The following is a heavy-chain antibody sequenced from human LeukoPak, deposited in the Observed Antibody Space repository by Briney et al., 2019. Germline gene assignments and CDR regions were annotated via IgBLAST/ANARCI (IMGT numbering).Heavy chain of an antibody. Sequence: PGGSLRLSCAASGFTFSSYSMSWVRQAPGKGLEWVSSISDSGGSTYYADSVKGRFTISRDNSKNTLYLQMNTLRAEDTAVYYCARDLRFSSRGQGTLVTVSS. D-gene: IGHD2/OR15-2a*01. V-gene: IGHV3-23*01. J-gene: IGHJ4*02. CDR3: ARDLRFSS. CDR2: ISDSGGST. CDR1: GFTFSSYS.